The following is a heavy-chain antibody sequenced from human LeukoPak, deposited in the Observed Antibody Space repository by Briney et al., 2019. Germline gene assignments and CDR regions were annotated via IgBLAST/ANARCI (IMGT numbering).Heavy chain of an antibody. Sequence: PGGSLRLSCAASGFTFSSYGMHWVRQAPGKGLEWVAIIWSDGSNKYYADSVKGRFTISRDTSKNTLYLAMNSLRAEDTAVYYCAREGTLIRGVGGFRDYWGQGTLVTVSS. CDR2: IWSDGSNK. J-gene: IGHJ4*02. D-gene: IGHD3-10*01. CDR3: AREGTLIRGVGGFRDY. V-gene: IGHV3-33*01. CDR1: GFTFSSYG.